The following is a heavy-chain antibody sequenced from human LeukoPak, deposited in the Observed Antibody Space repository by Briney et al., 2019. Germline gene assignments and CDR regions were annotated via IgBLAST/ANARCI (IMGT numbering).Heavy chain of an antibody. Sequence: GSLRLSCAASGFVLSSDEMNWVRQAPGKGLEWVSYISGSGHTIYYADSVKGRFTISRDNAKNTLYLQMNSLRVEDTAVYYCARVYDYVWGSYRYWGQGTLVTVSS. D-gene: IGHD3-16*02. J-gene: IGHJ4*02. CDR1: GFVLSSDE. CDR2: ISGSGHTI. CDR3: ARVYDYVWGSYRY. V-gene: IGHV3-48*03.